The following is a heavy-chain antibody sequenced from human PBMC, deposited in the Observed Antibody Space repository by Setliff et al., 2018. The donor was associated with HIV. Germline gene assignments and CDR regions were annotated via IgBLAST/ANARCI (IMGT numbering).Heavy chain of an antibody. J-gene: IGHJ4*02. CDR2: IHTSGRT. CDR1: GISINSGTYYTYY. Sequence: PSETLSLTCAVSGISINSGTYYTYYWTWIRQPAGKGLEWIGHIHTSGRTTYNPSRRSRVTISVDTSKNQFSLNLSSVTAADTAVYYCARKGYCSSTSCPTPFDYWGQGTLVTVSS. D-gene: IGHD2-2*01. V-gene: IGHV4-61*09. CDR3: ARKGYCSSTSCPTPFDY.